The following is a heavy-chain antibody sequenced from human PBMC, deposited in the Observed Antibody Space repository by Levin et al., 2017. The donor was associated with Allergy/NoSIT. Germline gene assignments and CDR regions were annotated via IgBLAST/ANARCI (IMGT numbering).Heavy chain of an antibody. CDR2: IKEDGTEK. D-gene: IGHD7-27*01. V-gene: IGHV3-7*01. Sequence: PGGSLRLSCAASGFIFSNYWMGWVRQAPGTGLEWVAVIKEDGTEKYYVDSVKGRFTISRENAKNSLYLQMNSLRGEDTAVYYCVTCFWGRDGLDVWGQGTTVTVSS. J-gene: IGHJ6*02. CDR3: VTCFWGRDGLDV. CDR1: GFIFSNYW.